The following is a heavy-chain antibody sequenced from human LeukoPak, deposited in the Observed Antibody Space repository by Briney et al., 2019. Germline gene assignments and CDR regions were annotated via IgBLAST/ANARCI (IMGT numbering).Heavy chain of an antibody. CDR3: ARDLDY. J-gene: IGHJ4*02. Sequence: PGRSLRLSCATSGFTFSSYGMHWVRQAPGKGLEWVAVIWYDGNNKYYADSVKGRFTISRDNSKSTLYLQMNSLRAEDTAVYYCARDLDYWGQGILVTVSS. V-gene: IGHV3-33*01. CDR1: GFTFSSYG. CDR2: IWYDGNNK.